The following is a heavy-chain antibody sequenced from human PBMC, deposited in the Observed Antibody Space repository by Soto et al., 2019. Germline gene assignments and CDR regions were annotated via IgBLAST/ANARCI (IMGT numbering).Heavy chain of an antibody. CDR1: GFTFSSYG. J-gene: IGHJ4*02. Sequence: QVQLVESGGGVVQPGRSLRLSCAASGFTFSSYGMHWVRQAPGKGLEWVAVISYDGSNKYYADSVKGRFTISRDNSKNTLYLQMNSLRAEDTAVYYCAKDYGGNSVWGFDYWGQGTLVTVSS. D-gene: IGHD3-16*01. CDR2: ISYDGSNK. CDR3: AKDYGGNSVWGFDY. V-gene: IGHV3-30*18.